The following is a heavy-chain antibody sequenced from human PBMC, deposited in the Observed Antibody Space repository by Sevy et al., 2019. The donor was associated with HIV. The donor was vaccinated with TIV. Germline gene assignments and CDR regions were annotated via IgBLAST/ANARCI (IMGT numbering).Heavy chain of an antibody. CDR2: IKSKTDGGTT. V-gene: IGHV3-15*01. CDR3: TTGPRITMIVVG. J-gene: IGHJ4*02. D-gene: IGHD3-22*01. CDR1: GFPFSNAW. Sequence: GGSLRLSCAASGFPFSNAWMSWVRQAPGKGLEWVGRIKSKTDGGTTDYAAPVKGRFTISRDDSKNTLYLQMNSLKTEDTAVYYCTTGPRITMIVVGWGQGTLVTVSS.